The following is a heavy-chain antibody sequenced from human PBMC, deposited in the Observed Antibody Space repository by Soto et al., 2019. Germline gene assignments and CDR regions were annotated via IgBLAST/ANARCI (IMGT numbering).Heavy chain of an antibody. CDR1: GFTFSSYW. V-gene: IGHV3-7*01. CDR2: IKQDGSEK. CDR3: ARFPRGDDFWNCYYYYSYYMDV. Sequence: GGSLRLSCAASGFTFSSYWMSWVRQAPGKGLEWVANIKQDGSEKYYVDSVKGRFTISRDNAKNSLYLQMNSLRAEDTAVYYCARFPRGDDFWNCYYYYSYYMDVWGKGPTVPVSS. J-gene: IGHJ6*03. D-gene: IGHD3-3*01.